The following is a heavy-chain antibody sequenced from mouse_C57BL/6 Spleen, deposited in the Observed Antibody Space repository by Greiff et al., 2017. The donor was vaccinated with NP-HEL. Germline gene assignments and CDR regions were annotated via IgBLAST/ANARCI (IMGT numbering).Heavy chain of an antibody. Sequence: EVQLVESGGGLVQPGGSLKLSCAASGFTFSDYYMYWVRQTPEKRLEWVAYISNGGGSTYYPDTVKGRFTISRDNAKNTLYLQMSRLKSEDTAMYYCARGDTTVVARYFDVWGTGTTVTVSS. J-gene: IGHJ1*03. CDR2: ISNGGGST. V-gene: IGHV5-12*01. CDR1: GFTFSDYY. D-gene: IGHD1-1*01. CDR3: ARGDTTVVARYFDV.